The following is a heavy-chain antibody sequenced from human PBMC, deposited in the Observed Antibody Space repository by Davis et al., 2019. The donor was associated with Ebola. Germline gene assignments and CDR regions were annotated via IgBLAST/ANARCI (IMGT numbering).Heavy chain of an antibody. CDR1: GGSINNYY. CDR2: IFYTGST. CDR3: ARIHAYCGGDCYPFDY. D-gene: IGHD2-21*02. Sequence: MPSETLSLTCAVSGGSINNYYWSWIRQPPGKGLEWIGFIFYTGSTNYNPSLKSRVTISVDTSKNQFSLKLSSVTAADTAVYYCARIHAYCGGDCYPFDYWGQGTLVTVSS. J-gene: IGHJ4*02. V-gene: IGHV4-59*01.